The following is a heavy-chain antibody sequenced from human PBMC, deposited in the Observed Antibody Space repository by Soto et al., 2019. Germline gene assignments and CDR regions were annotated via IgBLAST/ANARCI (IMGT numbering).Heavy chain of an antibody. CDR3: ARHVNDILTGPFYYYYYMDV. Sequence: SETLSLTCTVSGGSISSSSYYWGWIRQPPGKGLEWIGSIYYSGSTYYDPSLKSRVTISVDTSKNQFSLKLSSVTAADTAVYYCARHVNDILTGPFYYYYYMDVWGKGTTVTVSS. CDR2: IYYSGST. D-gene: IGHD3-9*01. V-gene: IGHV4-39*01. CDR1: GGSISSSSYY. J-gene: IGHJ6*03.